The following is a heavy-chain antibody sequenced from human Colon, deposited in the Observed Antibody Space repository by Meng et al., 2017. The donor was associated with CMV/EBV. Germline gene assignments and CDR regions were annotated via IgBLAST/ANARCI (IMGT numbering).Heavy chain of an antibody. D-gene: IGHD2-2*01. V-gene: IGHV1-46*01. Sequence: ASVKVSCKPSGYTFSDYYVNWVRQAPGQGPEWMGIIDPSGGSAGNPQKFQGRITMTRDTSTSTVYMELSGLRSEDTATYYCARSHSTSQRYFQHWGQGTRVTVSS. CDR2: IDPSGGSA. J-gene: IGHJ1*01. CDR1: GYTFSDYY. CDR3: ARSHSTSQRYFQH.